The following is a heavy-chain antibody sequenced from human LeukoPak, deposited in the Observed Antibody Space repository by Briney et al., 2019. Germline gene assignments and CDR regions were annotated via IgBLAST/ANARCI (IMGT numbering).Heavy chain of an antibody. CDR1: GGSISSSSYY. V-gene: IGHV4-39*07. J-gene: IGHJ5*02. Sequence: PSETLSLTCTVSGGSISSSSYYWGWIRQPPGKGLEWIGSIYYSGSTYYNPSLKSRVTISVDRSKNQFSLKLSSVTAADTAVYYCARGLKGIGWFDPWGQGTLVTVSS. CDR3: ARGLKGIGWFDP. D-gene: IGHD1-14*01. CDR2: IYYSGST.